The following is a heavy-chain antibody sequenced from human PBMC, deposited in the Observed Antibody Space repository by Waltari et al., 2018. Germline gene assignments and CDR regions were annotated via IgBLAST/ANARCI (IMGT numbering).Heavy chain of an antibody. CDR2: MNPNSGNT. CDR3: ARGLRITMVRGYGY. V-gene: IGHV1-8*01. D-gene: IGHD3-10*01. Sequence: QVQLVQSGPEVKKPGASVKVSCKASGYTFPSCDINWVRQATGQGLEWMGWMNPNSGNTGYAQKFQGRVTMTRNTSISTAYMELSSLRSEDTAVYYCARGLRITMVRGYGYWGQGTLVTVSS. J-gene: IGHJ4*02. CDR1: GYTFPSCD.